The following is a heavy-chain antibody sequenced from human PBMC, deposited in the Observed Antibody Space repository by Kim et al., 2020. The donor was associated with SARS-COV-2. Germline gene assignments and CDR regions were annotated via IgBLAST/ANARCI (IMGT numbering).Heavy chain of an antibody. CDR2: IHRDASAT. V-gene: IGHV3-74*01. J-gene: IGHJ2*01. CDR3: VREAPLAGDWYFDL. Sequence: GGSLRLSCAASGFTFSTYWMHWVRRAPGTGLVWVSRIHRDASATTYADSVQGRFTISRDNSKNMVYLQMNSLRGDDTAMDYCVREAPLAGDWYFDLWGRG. D-gene: IGHD6-19*01. CDR1: GFTFSTYW.